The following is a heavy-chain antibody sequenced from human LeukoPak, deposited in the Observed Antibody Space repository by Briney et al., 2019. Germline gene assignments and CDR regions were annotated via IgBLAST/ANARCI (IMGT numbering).Heavy chain of an antibody. CDR3: ARDNSSSWYRYYFDY. D-gene: IGHD6-13*01. Sequence: GGSLRLSCTTSGFTFRNYGMHWVRQAPGKGLDWVAFIWYDGSNEDYADSVKGRFTISRDDAKNTVYLQMNSLTAEDTAVYYCARDNSSSWYRYYFDYWGQGTLVTVPS. V-gene: IGHV3-30*02. CDR2: IWYDGSNE. J-gene: IGHJ4*02. CDR1: GFTFRNYG.